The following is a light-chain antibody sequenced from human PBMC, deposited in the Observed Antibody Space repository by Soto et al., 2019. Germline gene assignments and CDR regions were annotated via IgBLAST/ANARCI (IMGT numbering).Light chain of an antibody. CDR3: CSYAGSYTFVV. CDR2: DVS. CDR1: SSDVGGYNY. Sequence: QSALTQPRSVSGSPGQSVTISCTGTSSDVGGYNYVSWYQQHPGKAPKLMIDDVSKRPSGVPDRFSGSKSGNTASLTISGLQAEDEADYYCCSYAGSYTFVVFSGGTKLTVL. V-gene: IGLV2-11*01. J-gene: IGLJ2*01.